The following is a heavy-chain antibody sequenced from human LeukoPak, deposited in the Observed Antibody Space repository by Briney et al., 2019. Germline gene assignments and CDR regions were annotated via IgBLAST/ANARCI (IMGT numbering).Heavy chain of an antibody. CDR1: GYTFTGYY. D-gene: IGHD2-2*01. CDR2: INPNSGGT. J-gene: IGHJ3*02. Sequence: ASVKVSCKASGYTFTGYYMHWVRQAPGQGLEWMGWINPNSGGTNYAQKFQGRATMTRDTSISTAYMELSRLRSDDTAVYYCARGRDIVVVPAASDAFDIWGQGTMVTVSS. CDR3: ARGRDIVVVPAASDAFDI. V-gene: IGHV1-2*02.